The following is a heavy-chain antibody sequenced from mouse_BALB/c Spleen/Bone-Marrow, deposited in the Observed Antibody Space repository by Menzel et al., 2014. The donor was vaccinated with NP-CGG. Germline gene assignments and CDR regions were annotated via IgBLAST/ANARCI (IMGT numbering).Heavy chain of an antibody. CDR3: ARHDNDGYYLAY. Sequence: VMLVESGPVLVAPSQSLSITCTISGFSLTSYGVHWVRQPPGKGLEWLVVIWSDGSTAYNSALKSRLSISKDNSKSQVCLKMNSLQTGDTAMYYCARHDNDGYYLAYWGQGTLVTVSA. J-gene: IGHJ3*01. V-gene: IGHV2-6-1*01. D-gene: IGHD2-3*01. CDR1: GFSLTSYG. CDR2: IWSDGST.